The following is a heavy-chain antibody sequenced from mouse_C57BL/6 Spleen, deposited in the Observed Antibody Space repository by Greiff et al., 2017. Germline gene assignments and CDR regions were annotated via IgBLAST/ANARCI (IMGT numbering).Heavy chain of an antibody. Sequence: VQLQQSGPELVKPGASVKIPCKASGYTFTDYTMDWVKQSHGKGLEWIGGINPHNGGIIYNQKFKGKATLTVDKSSSTAYMELRSLTSKDTAVYYCARSGFSSKVPCYFDYWGQGTTLTVSS. CDR3: ARSGFSSKVPCYFDY. CDR1: GYTFTDYT. J-gene: IGHJ2*01. CDR2: INPHNGGI. V-gene: IGHV1-18*01. D-gene: IGHD2-10*02.